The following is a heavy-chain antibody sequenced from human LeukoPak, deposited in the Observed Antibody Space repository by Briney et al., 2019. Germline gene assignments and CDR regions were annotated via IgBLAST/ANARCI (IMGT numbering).Heavy chain of an antibody. CDR1: GYTFTSYG. D-gene: IGHD4-17*01. CDR3: AREGGFYGDYVELYFDY. Sequence: ASVKVSCKASGYTFTSYGISWVRQAPGQGLEWMGRISAYNGNTNYAQKLQGRVTMTTDTSTSTAYMELRSLRSDDTAVYYCAREGGFYGDYVELYFDYWGQGTLVTVSS. J-gene: IGHJ4*02. CDR2: ISAYNGNT. V-gene: IGHV1-18*01.